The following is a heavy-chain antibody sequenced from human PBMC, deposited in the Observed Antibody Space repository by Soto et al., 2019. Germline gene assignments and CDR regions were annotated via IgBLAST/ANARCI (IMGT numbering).Heavy chain of an antibody. V-gene: IGHV3-30*18. J-gene: IGHJ4*02. D-gene: IGHD3-16*01. Sequence: QVQLVESGGGVVQPGRSLRLSCAASGFTFSSYGMHWVRQAPGKGLEWVAVISYDGSNKYYADSVKGRFTISRDNSKNTLYLQMNSLRAEDTAVYYCAKAYRGIARASFDYWGQGTLVTVSS. CDR3: AKAYRGIARASFDY. CDR1: GFTFSSYG. CDR2: ISYDGSNK.